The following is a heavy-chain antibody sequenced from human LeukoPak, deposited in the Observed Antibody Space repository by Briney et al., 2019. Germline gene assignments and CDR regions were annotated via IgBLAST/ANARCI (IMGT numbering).Heavy chain of an antibody. V-gene: IGHV3-23*01. CDR3: AKIPRYYYGSGTGGGYFDY. J-gene: IGHJ4*02. CDR1: GFTFSSYA. Sequence: GGSLRLSCAAPGFTFSSYAMSWVRQAPGKGLEWVSAISGSGGSTYYADSVKGRFTISRDNSKNTLYLQMNSLRAEDTAVYYCAKIPRYYYGSGTGGGYFDYWGQGTLVTVSS. D-gene: IGHD3-10*01. CDR2: ISGSGGST.